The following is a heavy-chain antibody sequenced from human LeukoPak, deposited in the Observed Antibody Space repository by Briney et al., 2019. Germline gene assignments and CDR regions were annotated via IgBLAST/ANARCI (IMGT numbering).Heavy chain of an antibody. V-gene: IGHV1-18*01. J-gene: IGHJ3*02. CDR1: GYTFTAYG. CDR3: ARSPRDIVVAPTDDAFDI. Sequence: ASVKVSCKASGYTFTAYGINWVRQPPGQGLEWMGWISGYNGNTHYAQKLQGRVSMTTDTSASTAYMELRSLRSDDTAVYYCARSPRDIVVAPTDDAFDIWGQGTMVTVSS. D-gene: IGHD2-21*01. CDR2: ISGYNGNT.